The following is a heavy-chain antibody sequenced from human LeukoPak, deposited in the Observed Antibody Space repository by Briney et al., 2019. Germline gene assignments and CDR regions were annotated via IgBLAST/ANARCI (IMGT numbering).Heavy chain of an antibody. D-gene: IGHD1-26*01. CDR3: ARGGWELPGEAFDI. CDR2: INDGNGNT. CDR1: GYTFTSYA. Sequence: ASVKVSCKASGYTFTSYAMHWVRQAPGQRLEWMGWINDGNGNTKYSQKFQGRVTITRDTSASTAFMELRRLRSDDTAVYYCARGGWELPGEAFDIWGQGTMVTVSS. V-gene: IGHV1-3*01. J-gene: IGHJ3*02.